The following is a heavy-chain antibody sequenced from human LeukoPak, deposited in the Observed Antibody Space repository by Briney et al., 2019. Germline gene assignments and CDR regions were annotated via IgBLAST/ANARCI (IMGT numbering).Heavy chain of an antibody. CDR1: GFTFSSYS. CDR3: AVEYSSSSVSAKNY. D-gene: IGHD6-6*01. Sequence: GGSLRLSCAASGFTFSSYSMNWVRQAPGKGLEWVSSISSSSSYIYYADSVKGRFTISRDNAKNSLYLRMNSLRAEDTAVYYCAVEYSSSSVSAKNYWGQGTLVTVSS. V-gene: IGHV3-21*01. J-gene: IGHJ4*02. CDR2: ISSSSSYI.